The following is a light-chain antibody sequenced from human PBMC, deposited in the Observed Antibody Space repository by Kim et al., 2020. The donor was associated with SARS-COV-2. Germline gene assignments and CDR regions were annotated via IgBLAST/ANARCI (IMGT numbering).Light chain of an antibody. J-gene: IGLJ3*02. CDR1: NIGRKS. Sequence: SYELTQPPSVSVAPGKTARITCGGNNIGRKSVHWYQQKPGQAPVLVIYYDSDRPSGIPERFSGSNSGNTATLTISRVEAGDEADYYCQVWDSSSDHWVFG. CDR3: QVWDSSSDHWV. CDR2: YDS. V-gene: IGLV3-21*04.